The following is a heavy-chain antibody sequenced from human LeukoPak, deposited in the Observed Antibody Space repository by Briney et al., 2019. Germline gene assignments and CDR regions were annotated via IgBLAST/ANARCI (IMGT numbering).Heavy chain of an antibody. D-gene: IGHD3-10*01. V-gene: IGHV2-5*01. J-gene: IGHJ4*02. Sequence: KLSGPTLVNPTQTLTVTCTFSGFSLTTNAVGVGWIRQPPGKALEWLALIYGNDDKRYSASLRTRLTVTKDTSKNLVVLTMTNMDPVDTATYYCARDSPGNYGLDYWGQGILVTVSS. CDR3: ARDSPGNYGLDY. CDR1: GFSLTTNAVG. CDR2: IYGNDDK.